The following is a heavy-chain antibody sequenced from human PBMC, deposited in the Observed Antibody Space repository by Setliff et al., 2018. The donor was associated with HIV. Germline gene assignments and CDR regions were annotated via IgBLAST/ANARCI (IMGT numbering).Heavy chain of an antibody. CDR2: ISPSGGSA. Sequence: ASVKVSCKASGYSFTRNQIHWVRQAPGQGLEWMGIISPSGGSAAYAEKFRGRVTMTSDTSTNTVYMELRSLRSEETAVFYCARDGGDGSGYYYADYWGQGTRVTVSS. J-gene: IGHJ4*02. V-gene: IGHV1-46*01. CDR3: ARDGGDGSGYYYADY. CDR1: GYSFTRNQ. D-gene: IGHD3-22*01.